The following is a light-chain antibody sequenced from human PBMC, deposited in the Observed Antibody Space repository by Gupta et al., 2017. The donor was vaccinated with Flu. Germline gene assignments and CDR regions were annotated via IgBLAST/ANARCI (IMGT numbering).Light chain of an antibody. CDR3: QQYYSSSPWT. CDR2: KAS. Sequence: STLSASVGDRVTITCRASQSISSWLAWYQQKPGKAPRLLVYKASSLESGVPSRFSGSESGTEFTLTISSLQPDDFATYYCQQYYSSSPWTFGQGTKVEV. V-gene: IGKV1-5*03. J-gene: IGKJ1*01. CDR1: QSISSW.